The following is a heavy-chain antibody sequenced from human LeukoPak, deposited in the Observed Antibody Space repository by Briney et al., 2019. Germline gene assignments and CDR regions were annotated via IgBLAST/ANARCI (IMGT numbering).Heavy chain of an antibody. CDR2: ISYDGSNK. CDR3: AREFLPDPGPYDY. CDR1: GFTFNNYG. V-gene: IGHV3-30*03. Sequence: GGSLRLSCAASGFTFNNYGMHWVRQAPGKGLEWVAVISYDGSNKYYADSVKGRFTISRDNSKNTLYLQMNSLRAEDTAVYYCAREFLPDPGPYDYWGQGTLVTVSS. D-gene: IGHD3-3*01. J-gene: IGHJ4*02.